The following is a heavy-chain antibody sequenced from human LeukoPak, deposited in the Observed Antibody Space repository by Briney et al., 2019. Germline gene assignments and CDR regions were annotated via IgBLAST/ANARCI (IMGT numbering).Heavy chain of an antibody. CDR1: GGTFNSYA. CDR3: ARSPWDSSAPDY. CDR2: ITPIFGTA. Sequence: ASVKVSCKASGGTFNSYAITWVRQAPGQGLEWMGGITPIFGTAKYAQKFQGRVTITADVYTSTSFLELSSLTSEDTALYYCARSPWDSSAPDYWGQGTLVTVSS. J-gene: IGHJ4*02. V-gene: IGHV1-69*13. D-gene: IGHD3-22*01.